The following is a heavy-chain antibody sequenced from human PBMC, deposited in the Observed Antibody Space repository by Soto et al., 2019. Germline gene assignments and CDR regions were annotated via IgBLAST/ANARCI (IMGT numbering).Heavy chain of an antibody. J-gene: IGHJ4*02. CDR3: ARSPWDYCDY. CDR1: GFTFSSYW. CDR2: IKQDGSEK. V-gene: IGHV3-7*03. D-gene: IGHD1-26*01. Sequence: GGSLRLSCAASGFTFSSYWLSWVRQAPGKGLEWVANIKQDGSEKYYAATVKGRSTISGDNAKNSLYLQMNSLRAEDTAVYYCARSPWDYCDYWGQGALVTVSS.